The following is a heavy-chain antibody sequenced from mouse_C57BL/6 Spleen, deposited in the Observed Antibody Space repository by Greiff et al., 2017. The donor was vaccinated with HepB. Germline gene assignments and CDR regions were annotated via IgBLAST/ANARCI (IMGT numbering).Heavy chain of an antibody. CDR2: IWSGGST. CDR1: GFSLTSYG. Sequence: VKVVESGPGLVQPSQSLSITCTVSGFSLTSYGVHWVRQSPGKGLEWLGVIWSGGSTDYNAAFISRLSISKDNSKSQVFFKMNSLQADDTAIDYCARMGDYGNYFDYWGQGTTLTVSS. CDR3: ARMGDYGNYFDY. J-gene: IGHJ2*01. D-gene: IGHD2-4*01. V-gene: IGHV2-2*01.